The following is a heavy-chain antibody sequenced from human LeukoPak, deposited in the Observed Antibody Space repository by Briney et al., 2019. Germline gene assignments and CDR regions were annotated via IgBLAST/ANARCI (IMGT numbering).Heavy chain of an antibody. CDR2: ISGNGGVI. CDR3: ARKLERRRTSADFDY. D-gene: IGHD1-1*01. CDR1: GFSFSTYS. J-gene: IGHJ4*02. Sequence: GGSLRLSCAASGFSFSTYSMNWVRQAPGKGLEWLSYISGNGGVIQYADSVKGRFTISRDNAKNLLYLQMDSLRAEDTAVYYCARKLERRRTSADFDYWGQGTLVTVSS. V-gene: IGHV3-48*04.